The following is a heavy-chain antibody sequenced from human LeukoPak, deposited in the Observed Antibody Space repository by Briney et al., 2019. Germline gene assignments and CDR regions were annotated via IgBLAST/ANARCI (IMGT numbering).Heavy chain of an antibody. J-gene: IGHJ4*02. V-gene: IGHV3-23*01. CDR3: ARGGYDGIMIVVVETFDY. CDR1: GFTFSSYA. Sequence: GGSLRLSCAASGFTFSSYAMSWVRQAPGKGLEWVSAISGSGGSTYYADSVKGRFTISRDNAKNSLYLQMNSLRAEDTALYHCARGGYDGIMIVVVETFDYWGQGTLVTVSS. D-gene: IGHD3-22*01. CDR2: ISGSGGST.